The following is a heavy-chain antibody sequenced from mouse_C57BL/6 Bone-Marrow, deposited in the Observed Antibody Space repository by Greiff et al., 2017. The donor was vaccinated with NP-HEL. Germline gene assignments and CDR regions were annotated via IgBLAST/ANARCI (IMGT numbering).Heavy chain of an antibody. Sequence: EVQRVESGGGLVKPGGSLKLSCAASGFTFSDYGMHWVRQAPEKGLEWVAYISSGSSTIYYADTVKGRFTISRDNAKNTLFLQMTSLRSEDTAMYYCARALVVALYYAMDYWGQGTSVTVSS. CDR2: ISSGSSTI. CDR3: ARALVVALYYAMDY. V-gene: IGHV5-17*01. D-gene: IGHD1-1*01. CDR1: GFTFSDYG. J-gene: IGHJ4*01.